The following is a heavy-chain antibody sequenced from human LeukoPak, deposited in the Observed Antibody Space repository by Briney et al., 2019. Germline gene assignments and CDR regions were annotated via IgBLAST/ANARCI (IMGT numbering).Heavy chain of an antibody. Sequence: STINSAGSLTPYADSVKGRFTISRDNAKNTLYLQMNSLRDEDTAVYYCARGGTYSWDGLDIWGQGTMVTVSS. D-gene: IGHD1-26*01. CDR2: INSAGSLT. J-gene: IGHJ3*02. V-gene: IGHV3-74*01. CDR3: ARGGTYSWDGLDI.